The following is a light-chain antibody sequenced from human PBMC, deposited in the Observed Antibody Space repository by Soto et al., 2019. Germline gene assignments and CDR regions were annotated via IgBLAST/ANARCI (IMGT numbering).Light chain of an antibody. CDR2: DVS. CDR1: SSDVGGYNY. J-gene: IGLJ1*01. CDR3: SSYRSSSTVYV. V-gene: IGLV2-14*01. Sequence: QSALAQPASVSGSPGQSITISCTGTSSDVGGYNYVSWYQQHPGEAPKLLIYDVSNRPSGVSNRLSGSKSGNTASLTISGLQAEDEADYYCSSYRSSSTVYVFGTGTKVTVL.